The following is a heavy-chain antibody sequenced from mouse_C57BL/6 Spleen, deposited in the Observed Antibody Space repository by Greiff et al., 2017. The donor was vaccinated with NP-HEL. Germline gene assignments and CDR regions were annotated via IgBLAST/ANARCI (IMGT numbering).Heavy chain of an antibody. Sequence: VQLQQSGAELVRPGASVTLSCKASGYTFTDYEMHWVKQTPVHGLEWIGAIDPETGGTAYNQKFKGKAILTADKSSSTAYMELRSLTSEDSAVYYCTRGGITTVVGLDYWGQGTTLTVSS. CDR2: IDPETGGT. CDR3: TRGGITTVVGLDY. D-gene: IGHD1-1*01. J-gene: IGHJ2*01. V-gene: IGHV1-15*01. CDR1: GYTFTDYE.